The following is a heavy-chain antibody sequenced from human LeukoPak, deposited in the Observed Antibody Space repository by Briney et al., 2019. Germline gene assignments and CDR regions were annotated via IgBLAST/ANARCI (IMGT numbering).Heavy chain of an antibody. D-gene: IGHD6-13*01. J-gene: IGHJ4*02. CDR1: GFTFSSYA. CDR3: AKAGTAF. CDR2: ISGSGDST. V-gene: IGHV3-23*01. Sequence: GGSLRLSCAVSGFTFSSYAMNWVRQAPGKGLEWVSTISGSGDSTYYADSVKGRFTVSRDNSKNTLYLQMSSLRAEDTAVYYCAKAGTAFWGQGTVVIVSS.